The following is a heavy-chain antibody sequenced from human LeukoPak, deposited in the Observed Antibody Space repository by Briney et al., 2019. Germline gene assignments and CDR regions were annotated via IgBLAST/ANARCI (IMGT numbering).Heavy chain of an antibody. D-gene: IGHD3-22*01. Sequence: GGSLRLSCSASGFTFSSYPMSWVRQAPGKGLEWVSALSGSGGRTNYADSVKGRFTISRDNAKNTLDLHMNSLRAEDRAVYYCAKEGKDYYDSSGYSPDAFDIWGQGTMVTVSS. V-gene: IGHV3-23*01. CDR3: AKEGKDYYDSSGYSPDAFDI. J-gene: IGHJ3*02. CDR1: GFTFSSYP. CDR2: LSGSGGRT.